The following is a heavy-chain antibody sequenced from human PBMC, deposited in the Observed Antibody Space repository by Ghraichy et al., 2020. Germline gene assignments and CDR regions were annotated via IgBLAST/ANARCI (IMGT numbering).Heavy chain of an antibody. CDR2: IKYDGSDK. CDR3: ARDAEMFANGGPRMDV. D-gene: IGHD5-24*01. CDR1: GFSFSSYW. J-gene: IGHJ6*02. V-gene: IGHV3-7*01. Sequence: GESLNISCVASGFSFSSYWMSWVRQAPGKGLEWVAMIKYDGSDKFYVDSVKGRFTISRDGAKNSLYLQMNSLRGEDTAVYYCARDAEMFANGGPRMDVWGQGTTVTVSS.